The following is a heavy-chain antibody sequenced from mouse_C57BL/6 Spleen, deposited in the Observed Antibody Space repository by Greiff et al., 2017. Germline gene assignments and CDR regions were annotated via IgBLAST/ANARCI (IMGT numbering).Heavy chain of an antibody. CDR1: GYTFTDYE. J-gene: IGHJ2*01. CDR3: TRKSNYFYFDY. D-gene: IGHD2-5*01. Sequence: QVQLQQSGAELVRPGASVTLSCKASGYTFTDYEMHWVKQTPVHGLEWIGAIDPETGGTAYNQKFKGKAILTADKSSSTAYMELRSLTSEGSAVYYCTRKSNYFYFDYWGQGTTLTVSS. CDR2: IDPETGGT. V-gene: IGHV1-15*01.